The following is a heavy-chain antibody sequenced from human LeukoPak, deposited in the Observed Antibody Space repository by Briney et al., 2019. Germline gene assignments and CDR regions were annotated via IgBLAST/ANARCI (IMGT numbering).Heavy chain of an antibody. D-gene: IGHD3-3*01. CDR3: TQSTYDFWSGYIDY. J-gene: IGHJ4*02. V-gene: IGHV3-11*01. CDR1: GFTFSDYY. CDR2: ISSSGSTI. Sequence: GGSLRLSCAASGFTFSDYYMSWIRQAPGKGLEWVSYISSSGSTIYYADSVKGRFTISRDNAKNSLYLQMNSLRAEDTAVCYCTQSTYDFWSGYIDYWGQGTLVTVSS.